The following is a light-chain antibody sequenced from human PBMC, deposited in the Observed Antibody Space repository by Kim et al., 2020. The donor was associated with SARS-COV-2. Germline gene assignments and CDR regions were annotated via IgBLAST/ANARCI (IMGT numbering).Light chain of an antibody. CDR3: QTWGTGIQV. CDR2: VNSDGSH. CDR1: SGHSTYD. V-gene: IGLV4-69*01. Sequence: QLVLTQSPSASASLGASVKLTCTLSSGHSTYDIAWHQQQPEKGPRYLMRVNSDGSHFKGDGIPDRFSGSSSGAERYLTISSLQSEDEADYYCQTWGTGIQVFGGGTQLTVL. J-gene: IGLJ3*02.